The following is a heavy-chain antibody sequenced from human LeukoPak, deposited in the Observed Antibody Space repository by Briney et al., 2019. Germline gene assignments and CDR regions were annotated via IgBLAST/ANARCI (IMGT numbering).Heavy chain of an antibody. CDR1: GFTFSSYG. V-gene: IGHV3-30*03. J-gene: IGHJ4*02. CDR3: ARGYSYGYEYFDY. CDR2: ISYDGSNK. D-gene: IGHD5-18*01. Sequence: GGSLRLSCAASGFTFSSYGMHWVRQAPGKGLEWVAVISYDGSNKYYADSVKGRFTISRDNSKNTLYLQMNSLRAEDTAVYYCARGYSYGYEYFDYWGQGTLVTVSS.